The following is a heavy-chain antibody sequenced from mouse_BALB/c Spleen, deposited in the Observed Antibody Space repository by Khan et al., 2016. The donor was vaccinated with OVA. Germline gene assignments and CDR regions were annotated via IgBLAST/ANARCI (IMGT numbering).Heavy chain of an antibody. Sequence: VQLVESGAELAKPGASVKMSCKASGYTFTNYWMHWVKQRPGRGLEWIGYINPSTDYTEYNQKFKDKATLTADKSSSTAYMQLTSLTSKDSAVYYCVNHGSSSAWFTYWGQGTLVTVSA. CDR2: INPSTDYT. V-gene: IGHV1-7*01. CDR1: GYTFTNYW. J-gene: IGHJ3*01. CDR3: VNHGSSSAWFTY. D-gene: IGHD1-1*01.